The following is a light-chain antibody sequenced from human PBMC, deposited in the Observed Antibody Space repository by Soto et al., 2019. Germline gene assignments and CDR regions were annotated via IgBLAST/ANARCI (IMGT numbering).Light chain of an antibody. CDR1: QSASSN. J-gene: IGKJ1*01. V-gene: IGKV3-15*01. CDR3: QQYDDWPPSWT. CDR2: AAA. Sequence: EIVMTQSPATLSVSPGERVTLSCRASQSASSNIAWYQQKSGQAPRLLIYAAATRATGIPARFSGRGSGTDFTLTTSSLQSEDFAVYYCQQYDDWPPSWTFGQGTKVEIK.